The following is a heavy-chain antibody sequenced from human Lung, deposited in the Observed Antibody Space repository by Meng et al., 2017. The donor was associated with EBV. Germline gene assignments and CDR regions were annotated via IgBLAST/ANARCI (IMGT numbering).Heavy chain of an antibody. V-gene: IGHV1-3*01. Sequence: VQLVPSGAEVKKPGASVKVSCKASGYTLTSYAMHWVRQAPGQRLEWMGWINAGNGNTKYSQRFQGRVTITRDTSASTAYMELSSLRSEDTTVYYCARAGYDSSGYYPQPFDYWGQGTLVTVSS. CDR3: ARAGYDSSGYYPQPFDY. CDR1: GYTLTSYA. J-gene: IGHJ4*02. CDR2: INAGNGNT. D-gene: IGHD3-22*01.